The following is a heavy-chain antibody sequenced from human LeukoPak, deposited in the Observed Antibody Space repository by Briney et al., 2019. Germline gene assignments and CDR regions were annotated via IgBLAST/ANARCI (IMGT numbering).Heavy chain of an antibody. CDR1: GFTFSSYW. CDR2: IKQDGSEK. D-gene: IGHD1-26*01. V-gene: IGHV3-7*01. J-gene: IGHJ5*02. CDR3: ARVVGATTRNWFDP. Sequence: PGGSLRLSCAASGFTFSSYWMSWVRQAPGKGLEWVADIKQDGSEKYYVDSVKGRFTISRDNAKNSLYLQMNSLRAEDTAVYYCARVVGATTRNWFDPWGQGTLVTVSS.